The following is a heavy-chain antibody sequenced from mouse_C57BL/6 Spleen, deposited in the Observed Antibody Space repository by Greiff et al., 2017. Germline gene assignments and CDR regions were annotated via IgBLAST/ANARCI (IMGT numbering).Heavy chain of an antibody. V-gene: IGHV5-2*03. D-gene: IGHD1-1*01. Sequence: EVKLVESGGGLVQPGESLKLSCESNEYEFPSHDMSWVRTTPEKRLVLVAAINRDGGSTYYPDNMERRFIISRDNTKKTLYLQMSSLRSEATALYYCARRGYGTWFAYWGQGTLVTVSA. CDR2: INRDGGST. CDR3: ARRGYGTWFAY. CDR1: EYEFPSHD. J-gene: IGHJ3*01.